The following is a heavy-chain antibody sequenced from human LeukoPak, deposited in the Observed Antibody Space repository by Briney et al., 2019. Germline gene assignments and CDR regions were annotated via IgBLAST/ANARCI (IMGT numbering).Heavy chain of an antibody. CDR2: INPNSGGT. CDR3: ARDPDIVVVPAATNWFDP. V-gene: IGHV1-2*02. J-gene: IGHJ5*02. D-gene: IGHD2-2*01. Sequence: ASVTVSCTASGYTFTGYYMHWVRQAPGQGLEWMGWINPNSGGTNYAQKFQGRVTMTRDTSISTAYMELSRLRSDDTAVYYCARDPDIVVVPAATNWFDPWGQGTLVTVSS. CDR1: GYTFTGYY.